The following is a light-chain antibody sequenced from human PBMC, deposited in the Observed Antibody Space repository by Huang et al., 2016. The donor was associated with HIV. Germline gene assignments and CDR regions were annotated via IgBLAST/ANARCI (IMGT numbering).Light chain of an antibody. V-gene: IGKV1-39*01. CDR2: SAS. CDR1: QTISNH. CDR3: QQSFTTPRT. J-gene: IGKJ1*01. Sequence: DIQMTQSPSSLSASVGDSVTITCRSSQTISNHLSWYQQKPGKAPKLLIYSASSSQSGVPSRFSGIGSGTDFALTISSLQPDDFATYYCQQSFTTPRTFGQGTRVEIK.